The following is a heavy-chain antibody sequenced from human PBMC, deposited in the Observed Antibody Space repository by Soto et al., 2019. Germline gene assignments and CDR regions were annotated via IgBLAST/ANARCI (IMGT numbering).Heavy chain of an antibody. CDR1: GYTFTGDA. Sequence: ASVKVSCKGSGYTFTGDAMHWVRQAPGQRLEWMGWINAGNGNTKYSQKFQGRVTITRDTSASTAYMELSSLRSEDTAVYYCARDLPHYMDVWGKGTTVTVSS. J-gene: IGHJ6*03. CDR3: ARDLPHYMDV. V-gene: IGHV1-3*01. CDR2: INAGNGNT.